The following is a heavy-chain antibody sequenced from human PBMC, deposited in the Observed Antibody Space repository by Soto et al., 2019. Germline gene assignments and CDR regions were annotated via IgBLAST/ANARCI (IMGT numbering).Heavy chain of an antibody. CDR3: AKVVQYYYDSSGYHDY. Sequence: GSLRLSCAASGFTFSSYAMSWVRQAPGKGLEWVSAISGSGGSTYYADSVKGRFTISRDNSKNTLYLQMNSLRAEDTAVYYCAKVVQYYYDSSGYHDYWGQGTLVTVSS. CDR1: GFTFSSYA. D-gene: IGHD3-22*01. V-gene: IGHV3-23*01. CDR2: ISGSGGST. J-gene: IGHJ4*02.